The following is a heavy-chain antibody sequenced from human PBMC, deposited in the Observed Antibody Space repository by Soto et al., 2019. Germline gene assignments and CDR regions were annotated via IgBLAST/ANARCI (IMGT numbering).Heavy chain of an antibody. CDR3: ARLGYCSSTSCYEWFQYYYYMDV. V-gene: IGHV4-59*08. CDR2: IYYSGST. J-gene: IGHJ6*03. CDR1: GGSISSYY. Sequence: PSETLSLTCTVSGGSISSYYWSWIRQPPGKGLEWIGYIYYSGSTNYNPSLKSRVTISVDTSKNQFSLKLSSVTAADTAVYYCARLGYCSSTSCYEWFQYYYYMDVWGKGTTVTVSS. D-gene: IGHD2-2*01.